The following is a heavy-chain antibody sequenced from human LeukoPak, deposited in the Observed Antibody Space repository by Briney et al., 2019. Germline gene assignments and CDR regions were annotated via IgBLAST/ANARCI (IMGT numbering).Heavy chain of an antibody. V-gene: IGHV3-15*07. CDR1: GFTFSNAW. CDR3: TTTALYSYGYGDYYYYGMDV. J-gene: IGHJ6*02. Sequence: GGSLRLSCAASGFTFSNAWMNWVRQAPGKGLEWVGRIKSKTDGGTTDYAAPVKGRFTISRDDSKNTLYLQMNSLKTGDTAVYYCTTTALYSYGYGDYYYYGMDVWGQGTTVTVSS. D-gene: IGHD5-18*01. CDR2: IKSKTDGGTT.